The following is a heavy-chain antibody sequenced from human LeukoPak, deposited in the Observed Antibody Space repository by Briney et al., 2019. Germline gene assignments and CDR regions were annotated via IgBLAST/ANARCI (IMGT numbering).Heavy chain of an antibody. Sequence: GASVKVSCKASGDNFSNYVITWVRQAPGQGLEWMGWISAYNGNTNYAQKLQGRVTMTTDTSTSTAYMELRSLRSDDTAVYYCARGLGREYYDFWSGSTGSAFDIWGQGTMVTVSS. J-gene: IGHJ3*02. CDR3: ARGLGREYYDFWSGSTGSAFDI. CDR2: ISAYNGNT. V-gene: IGHV1-18*01. CDR1: GDNFSNYV. D-gene: IGHD3-3*01.